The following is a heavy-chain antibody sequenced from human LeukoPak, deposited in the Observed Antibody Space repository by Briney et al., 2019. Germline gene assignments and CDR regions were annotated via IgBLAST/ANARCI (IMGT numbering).Heavy chain of an antibody. D-gene: IGHD6-13*01. CDR3: ARGPGIAAAWYQSYFDY. CDR2: IYPGDSDT. J-gene: IGHJ4*02. Sequence: GESLKISCKGSGYSFTSYWIGWVRQMPGKGLEWMGIIYPGDSDTRYSPSFQGQVTISADKSVSTAYLQWSSLKASDTAMYYCARGPGIAAAWYQSYFDYWGQGTLVTVSS. CDR1: GYSFTSYW. V-gene: IGHV5-51*01.